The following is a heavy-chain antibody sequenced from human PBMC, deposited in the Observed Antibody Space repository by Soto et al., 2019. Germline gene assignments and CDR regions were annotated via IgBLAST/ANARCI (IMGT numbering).Heavy chain of an antibody. CDR1: GYTLSSYA. J-gene: IGHJ4*02. CDR2: ISYDGSNK. V-gene: IGHV3-30-3*01. Sequence: QVQLVESGGGVVQPGRSLRLSCAASGYTLSSYAMHWVRQAPGKGLEWVAVISYDGSNKYYADSVKGRFTISRDNSKNTLYLQMNSLRAEDTAVYYSASLTFWSGSLPTFDYWGQGTLVTVSS. CDR3: ASLTFWSGSLPTFDY. D-gene: IGHD3-3*01.